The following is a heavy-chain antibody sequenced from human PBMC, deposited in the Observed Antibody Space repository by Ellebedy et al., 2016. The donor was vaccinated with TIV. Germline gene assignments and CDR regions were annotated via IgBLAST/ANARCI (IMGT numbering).Heavy chain of an antibody. Sequence: GGSLRLSXAASGFTFSSYAMHWVRQAPGKGLEWVAVISYDGSNKYYADSVKGRFTISRDNSKNTLYLQMNSLRAEDTAVYYCARGDEFRSGWYEGLKSAWHYYYYYGMDVWGQGTTVTVSS. CDR2: ISYDGSNK. D-gene: IGHD6-19*01. CDR1: GFTFSSYA. V-gene: IGHV3-30*04. CDR3: ARGDEFRSGWYEGLKSAWHYYYYYGMDV. J-gene: IGHJ6*02.